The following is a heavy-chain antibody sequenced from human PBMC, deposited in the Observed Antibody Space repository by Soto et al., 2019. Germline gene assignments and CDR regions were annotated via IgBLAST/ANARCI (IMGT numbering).Heavy chain of an antibody. D-gene: IGHD3-10*01. Sequence: SETLSLTCTVSGGSISSYYWSWIRQPPGKGLEWIGYIFYSGSTSYNSSLESRLTISLDTSKSQFSLELSSVTAADTAVYYCARRRLSGEYDYWGQGALVTVSS. V-gene: IGHV4-59*12. J-gene: IGHJ4*02. CDR3: ARRRLSGEYDY. CDR2: IFYSGST. CDR1: GGSISSYY.